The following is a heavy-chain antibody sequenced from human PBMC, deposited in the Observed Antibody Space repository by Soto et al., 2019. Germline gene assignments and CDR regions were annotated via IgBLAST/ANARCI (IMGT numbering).Heavy chain of an antibody. Sequence: QVQLQESGPGLVKPSQTLSLTCTVSGGSISSGGYYWSWIRQHPGKGLEWIGYIYYSGSTYYNPSLKSRVTISVDTSKNQFSLKLSSVTAADTAVYYCARDLSRGYSYGDPLGIFDYWGQGTLVTVSS. CDR2: IYYSGST. J-gene: IGHJ4*02. V-gene: IGHV4-31*03. D-gene: IGHD5-18*01. CDR3: ARDLSRGYSYGDPLGIFDY. CDR1: GGSISSGGYY.